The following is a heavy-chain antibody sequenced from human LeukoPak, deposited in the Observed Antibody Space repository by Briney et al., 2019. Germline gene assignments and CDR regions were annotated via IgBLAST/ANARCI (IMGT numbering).Heavy chain of an antibody. D-gene: IGHD3-22*01. J-gene: IGHJ3*02. CDR3: ATSTRGDSNGQGDDLDI. Sequence: PGRSLRLSCAASGFTLSDHGMHWVRQAPGKGLEWVAVIWNDGSKKYYGDSVNGRFTITRDISKNTLDLQMESFRVEDTAVYYCATSTRGDSNGQGDDLDIWRQGKMVIVTA. V-gene: IGHV3-33*03. CDR1: GFTLSDHG. CDR2: IWNDGSKK.